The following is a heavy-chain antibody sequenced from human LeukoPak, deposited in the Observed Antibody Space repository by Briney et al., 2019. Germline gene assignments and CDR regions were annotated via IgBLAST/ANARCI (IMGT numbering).Heavy chain of an antibody. CDR2: ISYDGSNK. CDR3: AKRIIDSGWEDDAFDI. D-gene: IGHD6-19*01. J-gene: IGHJ3*02. Sequence: WGSLRLSCAASGFTFSSYGMHWVRQAPGKGLEGVAVISYDGSNKYYADSVKGRFTISRDNSKNTLYLQMNSLRAEDPAVYYCAKRIIDSGWEDDAFDIWGQGTMVTVSS. V-gene: IGHV3-30*18. CDR1: GFTFSSYG.